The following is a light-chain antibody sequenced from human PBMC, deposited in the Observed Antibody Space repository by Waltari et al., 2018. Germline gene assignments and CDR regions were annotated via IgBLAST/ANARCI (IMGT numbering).Light chain of an antibody. CDR2: GAS. CDR1: QSVNTV. V-gene: IGKV3-15*01. J-gene: IGKJ5*01. Sequence: EMVMTQSPASLSVSPGETATLSCRASQSVNTVLSWYQQKPSQAPRLFISGASTMTTDVPARFSGSGSGTEFTLTISSLQSEDFAVYYCQQYNTWPSVTFGQGTRLQIK. CDR3: QQYNTWPSVT.